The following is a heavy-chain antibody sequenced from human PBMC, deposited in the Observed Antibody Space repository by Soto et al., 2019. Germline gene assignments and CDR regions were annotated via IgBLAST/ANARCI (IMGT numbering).Heavy chain of an antibody. CDR3: AKVGGYCSSTSCYFFPYYYYYMDV. J-gene: IGHJ6*03. Sequence: GGSLRLSCAASGFTFSSYAMSWVRQAPGKGLEWVSAISGSGGSTYYADSVKGRFTISRDNSKNTLYLQMNSLRAEDTAVYYCAKVGGYCSSTSCYFFPYYYYYMDVWGKGTTVTVSS. CDR2: ISGSGGST. D-gene: IGHD2-2*01. CDR1: GFTFSSYA. V-gene: IGHV3-23*01.